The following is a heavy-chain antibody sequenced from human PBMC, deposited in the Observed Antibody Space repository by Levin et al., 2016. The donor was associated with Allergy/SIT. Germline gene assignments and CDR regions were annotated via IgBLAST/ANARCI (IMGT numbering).Heavy chain of an antibody. J-gene: IGHJ4*02. CDR3: AKLRGSGYFDY. Sequence: ETLSLTCAVSGFTFSSYAMSWVRQAPGKGLEWVSAISGSGGSTYYADSVKGRFTISRDNSKNTLYLQMNSLRAEDTAVYYCAKLRGSGYFDYWGQGTLVTVSS. D-gene: IGHD2-15*01. V-gene: IGHV3-23*01. CDR2: ISGSGGST. CDR1: GFTFSSYA.